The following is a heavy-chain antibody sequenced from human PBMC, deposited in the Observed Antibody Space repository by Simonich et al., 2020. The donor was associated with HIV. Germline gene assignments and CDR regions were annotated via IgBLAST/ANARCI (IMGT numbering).Heavy chain of an antibody. J-gene: IGHJ4*02. CDR3: ARGPSTGDFDY. CDR1: GYTFTAYY. CDR2: LNPNTGAT. V-gene: IGHV1-2*02. D-gene: IGHD7-27*01. Sequence: QVQLVQSGAEVKKPGASVKVSCKASGYTFTAYYIHWMRQAPGQGLEWMGWLNPNTGATNYAQEFQDRVTMPRDTSISTTYMDLSRLRSDDTAVYYCARGPSTGDFDYWGQGTLVTISS.